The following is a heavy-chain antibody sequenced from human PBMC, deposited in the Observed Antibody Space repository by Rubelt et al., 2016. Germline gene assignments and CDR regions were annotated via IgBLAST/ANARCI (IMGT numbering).Heavy chain of an antibody. J-gene: IGHJ4*02. D-gene: IGHD6-19*01. CDR3: AREVAVPGKTLEY. Sequence: EVQLVESGGGLVQPGGSLRLSCAASGFTFSSYWMHWVRQAPGKGLVWVSRINSDGISTTYADSVKGRFTISRDNAKNTLYLQMNSLRADDTAVYYWAREVAVPGKTLEYWGQGTLVTVSS. V-gene: IGHV3-74*01. CDR1: GFTFSSYW. CDR2: INSDGIST.